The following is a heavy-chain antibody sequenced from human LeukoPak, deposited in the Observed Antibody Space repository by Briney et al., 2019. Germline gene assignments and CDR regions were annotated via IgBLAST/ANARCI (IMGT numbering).Heavy chain of an antibody. CDR2: IYYSGST. CDR3: ARDYGDYQRGGSWFDP. CDR1: AGSISRVHYY. V-gene: IGHV4-30-4*08. Sequence: KTSQTLSLTCTVSAGSISRVHYYWSWIRQPPGKGLEWLGYIYYSGSTYYNPSLKSRVTISVDTSKNQSSLKLSSVTAADTAVYYCARDYGDYQRGGSWFDPWGQGTLVTVSS. D-gene: IGHD4-17*01. J-gene: IGHJ5*02.